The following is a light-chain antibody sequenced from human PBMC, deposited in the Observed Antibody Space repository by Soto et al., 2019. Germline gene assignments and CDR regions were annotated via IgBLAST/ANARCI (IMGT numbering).Light chain of an antibody. CDR1: QTISSW. J-gene: IGKJ1*01. CDR2: TAS. V-gene: IGKV1-5*03. CDR3: QQYNTYPWT. Sequence: DIRMTQSPSNLSASVGDRVTITCRASQTISSWLAWYQRKPGRAPKLLIYTASTLQSGVPSRFSGSGSGAEFTLTISSLQPEDFATYYCQQYNTYPWTFGQGTKVDI.